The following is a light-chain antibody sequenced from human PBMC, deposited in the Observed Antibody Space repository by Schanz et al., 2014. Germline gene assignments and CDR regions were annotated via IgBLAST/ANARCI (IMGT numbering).Light chain of an antibody. J-gene: IGLJ2*01. V-gene: IGLV2-8*01. CDR3: CSYAGSYPVV. Sequence: QSALTQPPSASGSPGQSVTISCTGTSSDVGGYKYVSWYQQHPGKAPKLMIYEVSKRPSGVPDRFSGSKSGNTASLTISGLQAEDEADYYCCSYAGSYPVVFGGGTKLTVL. CDR2: EVS. CDR1: SSDVGGYKY.